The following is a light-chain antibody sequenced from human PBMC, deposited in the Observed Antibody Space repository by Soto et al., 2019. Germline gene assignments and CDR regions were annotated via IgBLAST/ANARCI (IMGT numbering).Light chain of an antibody. Sequence: QSALTQPASVSGSPGQSSTLSCPGPSSDVGGYNYVSWYQQHPGKAPKLMIYDVSNRPSGVSNHFSGSKSGNTASLTIAGFQAEDEADYYCSSYTRSINRVFRRGIDLTVL. CDR1: SSDVGGYNY. V-gene: IGLV2-14*01. CDR3: SSYTRSINRV. J-gene: IGLJ2*01. CDR2: DVS.